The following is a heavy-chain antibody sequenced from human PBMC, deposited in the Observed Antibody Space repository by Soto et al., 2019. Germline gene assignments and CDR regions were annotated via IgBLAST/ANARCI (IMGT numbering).Heavy chain of an antibody. V-gene: IGHV4-31*03. CDR1: GGSISSGGYY. Sequence: SETLSLTCTVSGGSISSGGYYWSWIRQHPGKGLEWIGYIYYSGSTYYNPSLKSRVTISVDTSKNQFSLKLSSVTAADTAVYYCAGDSSGYYSCWGQGTLVTVSS. J-gene: IGHJ4*02. CDR2: IYYSGST. CDR3: AGDSSGYYSC. D-gene: IGHD3-22*01.